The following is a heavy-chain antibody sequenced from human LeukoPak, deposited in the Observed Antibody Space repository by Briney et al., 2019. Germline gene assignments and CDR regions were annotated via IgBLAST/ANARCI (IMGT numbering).Heavy chain of an antibody. V-gene: IGHV4-34*01. CDR2: INHSGST. J-gene: IGHJ6*03. Sequence: SETLSLTCTVSGDSISSYYWSWIRQPPGKGLEWIGEINHSGSTNYNPSLKSRVTISVDTSKNQFSLKLSSVTAADTAVYYCARHRAGYCSSTSCRGYYYYYMDVWGKGTTVTVSS. CDR3: ARHRAGYCSSTSCRGYYYYYMDV. CDR1: GDSISSYY. D-gene: IGHD2-2*01.